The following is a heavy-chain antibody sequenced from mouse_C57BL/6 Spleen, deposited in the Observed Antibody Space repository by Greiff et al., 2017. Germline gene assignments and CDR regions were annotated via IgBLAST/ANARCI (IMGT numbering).Heavy chain of an antibody. CDR1: GFNIKDYY. D-gene: IGHD1-1*01. J-gene: IGHJ2*01. Sequence: VQLKESGAELVKPGASVKLSCTASGFNIKDYYMHWVKQRTEQGLEWIGRIDPEDGETKYAPKFQGKATITADTSSNTAYLQLSSLTSEDTAVYYCARSDGSSLYYFDYWGQGTTLTVSS. CDR2: IDPEDGET. CDR3: ARSDGSSLYYFDY. V-gene: IGHV14-2*01.